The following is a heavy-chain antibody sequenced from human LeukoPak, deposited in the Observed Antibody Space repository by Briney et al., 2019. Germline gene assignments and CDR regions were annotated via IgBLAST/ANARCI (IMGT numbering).Heavy chain of an antibody. D-gene: IGHD6-13*01. J-gene: IGHJ4*02. CDR3: ARKIAAAGHFDY. Sequence: SDTLSLTCAVSGYSISSSNWWGWIRQPPVKGLEWIGYIYYSGTTNYNPSLKSRVTMSVDTSKNQFSLKLSSVTALDTAVYYCARKIAAAGHFDYWGQGTLVTVSS. CDR2: IYYSGTT. CDR1: GYSISSSNW. V-gene: IGHV4-28*06.